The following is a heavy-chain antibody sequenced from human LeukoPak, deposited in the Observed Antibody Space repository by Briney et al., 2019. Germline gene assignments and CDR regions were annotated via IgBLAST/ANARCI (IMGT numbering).Heavy chain of an antibody. CDR3: ARDPYNGAYSEGYYYYYMDV. CDR2: IKQDGSEK. J-gene: IGHJ6*03. V-gene: IGHV3-7*01. D-gene: IGHD1-1*01. Sequence: PGGSLRLSCVASGFTFSSYWMSWVRQAPGKGLEWVANIKQDGSEKYYVDSVKGRFTISRDNAKNSLYLQMNSLRAEDTALYYCARDPYNGAYSEGYYYYYMDVWGKGTTVTVSS. CDR1: GFTFSSYW.